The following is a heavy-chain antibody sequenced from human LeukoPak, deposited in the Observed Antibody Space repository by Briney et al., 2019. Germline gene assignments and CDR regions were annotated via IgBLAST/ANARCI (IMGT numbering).Heavy chain of an antibody. Sequence: PSETLSLTCAVSGYSISSGYYRGCRRPPPGKVLEWIGIIYHSGSTYYTPSLKSRFTISVDTSKNQLYLQLNSVTAADTAVYYCAREEKYGGYRVMGSFDYWGQGTLVTVSS. D-gene: IGHD5-12*01. CDR2: IYHSGST. J-gene: IGHJ4*02. V-gene: IGHV4-38-2*02. CDR3: AREEKYGGYRVMGSFDY. CDR1: GYSISSGYY.